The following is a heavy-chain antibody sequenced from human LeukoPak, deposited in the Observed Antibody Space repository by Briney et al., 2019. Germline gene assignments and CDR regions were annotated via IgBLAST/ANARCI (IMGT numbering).Heavy chain of an antibody. CDR1: GGSISSYY. D-gene: IGHD3-22*01. CDR2: IYASGST. V-gene: IGHV4-4*07. Sequence: KSSETLSLTCTVSGGSISSYYWTWIRQPAGKGLEWIGRIYASGSTNYNPSLKSRVTISVDMSKNQFSMKLSSVTAADTAVYYCARGYDPSRDAFDIWAQGTMVTVSS. J-gene: IGHJ3*02. CDR3: ARGYDPSRDAFDI.